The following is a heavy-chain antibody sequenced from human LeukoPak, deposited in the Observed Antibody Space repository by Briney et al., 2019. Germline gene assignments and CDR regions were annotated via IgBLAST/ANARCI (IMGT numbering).Heavy chain of an antibody. V-gene: IGHV3-21*01. D-gene: IGHD2-15*01. CDR2: ISTTSTYI. Sequence: GGSLRLSCAASGFIFKTYAMHWVRQAPGKGLEWVSSISTTSTYIYYADSVKGRFTISRDNAKNSLYLQMNSLRAEDTAVYYCARRDSSDAFDIWGQGTMVTVSS. CDR3: ARRDSSDAFDI. CDR1: GFIFKTYA. J-gene: IGHJ3*02.